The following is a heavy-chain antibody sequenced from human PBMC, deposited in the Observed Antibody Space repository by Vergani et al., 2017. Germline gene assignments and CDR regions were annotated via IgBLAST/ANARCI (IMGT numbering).Heavy chain of an antibody. CDR3: ARGGSSGWYVFDY. V-gene: IGHV1-3*01. J-gene: IGHJ4*02. CDR1: GYTFTSYA. D-gene: IGHD6-19*01. Sequence: QVQLVQSGAEVKKPGASVKVSCKASGYTFTSYAMHLVRQAPGQRLEWMGWINAGNGNTKYSQKFQGRVTITRDTSASTAYMELSSLRSEETAVYYCARGGSSGWYVFDYWGQGALVTVSS. CDR2: INAGNGNT.